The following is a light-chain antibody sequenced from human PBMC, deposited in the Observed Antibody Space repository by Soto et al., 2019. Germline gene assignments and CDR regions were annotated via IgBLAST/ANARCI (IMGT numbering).Light chain of an antibody. J-gene: IGKJ2*01. CDR3: QQYDYVPYT. Sequence: DIQMTQSPSSLSASVGDRVTITCQASQDISDFLNWYHQKPGKAPTLLIYEASNLELGVPSRFSGRGSGRHFAFPITSVQPEDFGTYYCQQYDYVPYTFGHGTKVQIK. V-gene: IGKV1-33*01. CDR1: QDISDF. CDR2: EAS.